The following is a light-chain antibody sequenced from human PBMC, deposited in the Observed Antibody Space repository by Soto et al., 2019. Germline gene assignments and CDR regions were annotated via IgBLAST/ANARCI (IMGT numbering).Light chain of an antibody. Sequence: EIVMTQSPATLSVSPGERATLSCRASQSVGSKLAWYQQKPGQVPRLLISGTSTRATGVPARFSGSGAGTEFTLTISSLQSEDFAVYYCQQYNNCPRTFGQGTKVEIK. CDR2: GTS. V-gene: IGKV3-15*01. CDR1: QSVGSK. CDR3: QQYNNCPRT. J-gene: IGKJ1*01.